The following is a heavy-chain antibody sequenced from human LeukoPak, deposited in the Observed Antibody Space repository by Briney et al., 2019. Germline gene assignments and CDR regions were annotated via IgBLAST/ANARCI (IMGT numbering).Heavy chain of an antibody. CDR3: ARVITIFGVVILSP. Sequence: ASVKVSCKASGYTFTGYYMHWVRQAPGQGLEWMGWINPNSGGTNYAQKFQGWVTMTRDTSISTASMELSRLRSDDTAVYYCARVITIFGVVILSPWGQGTLVTVSS. CDR2: INPNSGGT. V-gene: IGHV1-2*04. CDR1: GYTFTGYY. J-gene: IGHJ5*02. D-gene: IGHD3-3*01.